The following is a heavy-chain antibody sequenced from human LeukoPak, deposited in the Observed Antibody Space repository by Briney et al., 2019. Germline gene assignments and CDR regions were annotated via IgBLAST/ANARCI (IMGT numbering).Heavy chain of an antibody. J-gene: IGHJ3*02. V-gene: IGHV1-46*01. CDR2: INPSGGST. D-gene: IGHD6-6*01. CDR1: GYTFTKYY. Sequence: ASVGVSCKASGYTFTKYYMHWVRQAPGQGLEWMGIINPSGGSTSYAQKFQGRVTMTRDTSTSRVYMEVSSLRSEDTAAYYCARDSNSGAFDIWGQGTMVSVSS. CDR3: ARDSNSGAFDI.